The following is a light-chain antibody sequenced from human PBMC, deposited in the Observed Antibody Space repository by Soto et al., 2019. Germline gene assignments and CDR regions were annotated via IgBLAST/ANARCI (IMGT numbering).Light chain of an antibody. CDR2: HAS. CDR3: HQYATSPLT. Sequence: EIVLTQSPGTQSLSPGERATLSCRASQSVGNNFLGWYQQKPGQPPRLLVFHASTRATGIPDRFSGGGSGADFTLIISRLEPEDFAVYYCHQYATSPLTFGGGTKVEIK. J-gene: IGKJ4*01. CDR1: QSVGNNF. V-gene: IGKV3-20*01.